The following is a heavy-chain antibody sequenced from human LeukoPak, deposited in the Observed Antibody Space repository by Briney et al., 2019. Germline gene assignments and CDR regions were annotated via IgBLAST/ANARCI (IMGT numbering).Heavy chain of an antibody. CDR3: ARMKVIKGASLNY. CDR2: ISFDETKK. CDR1: GFSFSKYA. D-gene: IGHD2/OR15-2a*01. J-gene: IGHJ4*02. V-gene: IGHV3-30-3*01. Sequence: GGSLRLSCAASGFSFSKYAMHWVRQAPGKGLEWVAVISFDETKKYYADSVKGRFTISRDNSNNTLFLQMNSLKTEDTAVYFCARMKVIKGASLNYWGQGSLVTVSS.